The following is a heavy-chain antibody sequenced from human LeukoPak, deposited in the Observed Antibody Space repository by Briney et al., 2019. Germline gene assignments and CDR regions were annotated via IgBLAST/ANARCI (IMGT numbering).Heavy chain of an antibody. CDR1: GFTFSSYS. J-gene: IGHJ4*02. Sequence: GGSLRLSCAASGFTFSSYSMNWVRQAPGKGLEWVSSISSSSYIYYADSVKGRFTISRDNAKNSLYLQMNSLRAEDTAVYYCARERWNDNYFDYWGQGTLVTVSS. D-gene: IGHD1-1*01. V-gene: IGHV3-21*01. CDR3: ARERWNDNYFDY. CDR2: ISSSSYI.